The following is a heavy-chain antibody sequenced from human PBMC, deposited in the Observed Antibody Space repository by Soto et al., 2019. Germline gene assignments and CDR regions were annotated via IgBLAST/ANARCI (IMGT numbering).Heavy chain of an antibody. V-gene: IGHV3-64D*06. D-gene: IGHD3-22*01. Sequence: PGGSMRLSCAASGFSFSSYAMHWVLQTPGDGLEYDSSISTNGGSTHYADSVKGRFTISRDNSKNTVYLQMSTLRAEDTAVYYCVKGEYYYDSGGYYPFDYWGQGTLVTVSS. CDR2: ISTNGGST. CDR1: GFSFSSYA. CDR3: VKGEYYYDSGGYYPFDY. J-gene: IGHJ4*02.